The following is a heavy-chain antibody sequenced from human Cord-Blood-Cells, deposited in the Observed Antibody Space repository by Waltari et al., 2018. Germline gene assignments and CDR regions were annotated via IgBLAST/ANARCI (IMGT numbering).Heavy chain of an antibody. CDR1: GGSISSSSYY. D-gene: IGHD3-3*01. CDR3: ARGNVLRFLEWLLPLDY. V-gene: IGHV4-39*01. Sequence: QLQLQESGPGLVKPSQPLSLTCTVSGGSISSSSYYWGWIRPPPGKGLEWFGSIYYIGSTYYNPSLKSRVTIYEDTSKNQFSLKLSSVTAADTAVYYCARGNVLRFLEWLLPLDYWGQGTLVTVSS. J-gene: IGHJ4*02. CDR2: IYYIGST.